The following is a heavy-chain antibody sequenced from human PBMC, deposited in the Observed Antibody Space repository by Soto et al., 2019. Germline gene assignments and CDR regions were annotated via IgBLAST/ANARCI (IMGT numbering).Heavy chain of an antibody. V-gene: IGHV3-30*18. Sequence: QVQLVESGGGVVQPGRSLRLSCAASGFTFSSYGMHWVRQAPGKGLEWVAVISYDGSNKYYADSVKGRFTISRDNSKNTLYLQTNSLRAEDTAVYYCAKASGGIVAVLDYWGQGTLVTVSS. D-gene: IGHD5-12*01. J-gene: IGHJ4*02. CDR2: ISYDGSNK. CDR3: AKASGGIVAVLDY. CDR1: GFTFSSYG.